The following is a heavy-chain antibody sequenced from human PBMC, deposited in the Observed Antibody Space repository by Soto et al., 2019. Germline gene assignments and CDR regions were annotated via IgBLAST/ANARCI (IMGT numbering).Heavy chain of an antibody. CDR1: GFSLSTSGVG. V-gene: IGHV2-5*02. CDR3: ARYTYGSGSYYYFDY. Sequence: QITLKESGPTLVKPTQTLTLTCTFSGFSLSTSGVGVGWIRQPPGKALEWLALIYWDDDKRYSPSLKSRLTTTKDTSNTQVLLTMTNMDPVDTATYYCARYTYGSGSYYYFDYWGQGTLVTVSS. J-gene: IGHJ4*02. CDR2: IYWDDDK. D-gene: IGHD3-10*01.